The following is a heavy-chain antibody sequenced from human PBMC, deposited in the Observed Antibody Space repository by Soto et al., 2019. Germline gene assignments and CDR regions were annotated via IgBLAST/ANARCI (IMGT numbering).Heavy chain of an antibody. CDR2: TSYDGSNK. Sequence: QVQLVESGGGVVQPGRSLRLSCAASGFTFSSYGMHWVRQAPGKGLEWVAVTSYDGSNKYYTDSLKGRFTISRDNSKNTLHVQMKSLRSEDMAVYYSVGSLGRMADTGRLEYWGQGNLVRVCS. J-gene: IGHJ4*02. D-gene: IGHD3-16*01. V-gene: IGHV3-30*03. CDR3: VGSLGRMADTGRLEY. CDR1: GFTFSSYG.